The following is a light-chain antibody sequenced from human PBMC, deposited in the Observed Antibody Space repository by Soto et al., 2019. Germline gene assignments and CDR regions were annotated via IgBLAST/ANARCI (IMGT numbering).Light chain of an antibody. CDR2: DAS. Sequence: DIQMTQSPSTLSASVGDRVTITCRASQSISSWLAWYQQKPGKAPKLLIYDASSLESGVPSRFSGSGSGTKFPLTISSLQPDDFATYYCQQYNSYSTFGQGTKVDIK. CDR1: QSISSW. CDR3: QQYNSYST. V-gene: IGKV1-5*01. J-gene: IGKJ1*01.